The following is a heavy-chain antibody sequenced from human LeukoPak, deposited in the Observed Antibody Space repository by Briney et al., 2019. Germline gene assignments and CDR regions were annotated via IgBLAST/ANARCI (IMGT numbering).Heavy chain of an antibody. D-gene: IGHD5-18*01. Sequence: SETLSLTCAVYGGSFSGYYWSRIRQPPGKGLEWIGEINHSGSTNYNPSLKSRVTISVDTSKNQFSLKLSSVTAADTAVYYCARDEQGYSYGPFDYWGQGTLVTVSS. CDR2: INHSGST. J-gene: IGHJ4*02. V-gene: IGHV4-34*01. CDR3: ARDEQGYSYGPFDY. CDR1: GGSFSGYY.